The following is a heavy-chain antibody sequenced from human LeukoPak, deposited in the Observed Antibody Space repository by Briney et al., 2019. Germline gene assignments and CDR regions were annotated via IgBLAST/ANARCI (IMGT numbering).Heavy chain of an antibody. J-gene: IGHJ4*02. D-gene: IGHD2-2*01. CDR3: ARGGYCSSTSCYDPSFSTLDY. CDR2: INPNSGGT. CDR1: GYTFTGYY. V-gene: IGHV1-2*04. Sequence: ASVKVSCKASGYTFTGYYMHWVRQAPGQGLEWMGWINPNSGGTNYAQKFQGWVTMTRDTSISTAYMELSRLRSDDTAVYYCARGGYCSSTSCYDPSFSTLDYWGQGTLVTVSS.